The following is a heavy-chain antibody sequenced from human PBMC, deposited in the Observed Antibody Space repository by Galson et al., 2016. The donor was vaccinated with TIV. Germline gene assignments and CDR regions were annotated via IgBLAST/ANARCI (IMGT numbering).Heavy chain of an antibody. Sequence: CAISGDSVSSNSATWNWIRQSPSRGLEWLGRAYYRSKWYNDYADSVTGRIAIKPDTARNQFSLQLYSVTPEDTAVYYCARGGDCGSDDYYVNWFDPRGQGTLVTVSS. D-gene: IGHD3-10*01. CDR3: ARGGDCGSDDYYVNWFDP. CDR1: GDSVSSNSAT. V-gene: IGHV6-1*01. CDR2: AYYRSKWYN. J-gene: IGHJ5*02.